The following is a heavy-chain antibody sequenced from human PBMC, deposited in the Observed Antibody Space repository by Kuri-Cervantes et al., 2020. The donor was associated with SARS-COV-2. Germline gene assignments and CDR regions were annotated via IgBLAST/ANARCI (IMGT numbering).Heavy chain of an antibody. CDR1: GFSLSRYT. D-gene: IGHD1-26*01. Sequence: GGSLRLSCAASGFSLSRYTMNWVRQAPGKALEWVSSISGSGSYIYYADSVKGRFTISKESGENSLYLHMNSLRGDDTAVYYCARVAGEGPTYYYYMDVWGKGTTVTVSS. J-gene: IGHJ6*03. CDR3: ARVAGEGPTYYYYMDV. CDR2: ISGSGSYI. V-gene: IGHV3-21*01.